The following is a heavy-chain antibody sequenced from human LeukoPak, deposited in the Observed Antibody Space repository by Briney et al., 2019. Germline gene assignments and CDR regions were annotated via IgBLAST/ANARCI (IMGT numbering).Heavy chain of an antibody. D-gene: IGHD4-17*01. Sequence: PSETLSLTCAVSGYSISSGHYWGWIRQPPGKGLEWIGSIYHSGSTYYNPSPKSRVTISVDTSKNQFSLKLSSVTAADTAVYYCARALTTVTGGMDVWGKGTTVTVSS. J-gene: IGHJ6*04. V-gene: IGHV4-38-2*01. CDR1: GYSISSGHY. CDR3: ARALTTVTGGMDV. CDR2: IYHSGST.